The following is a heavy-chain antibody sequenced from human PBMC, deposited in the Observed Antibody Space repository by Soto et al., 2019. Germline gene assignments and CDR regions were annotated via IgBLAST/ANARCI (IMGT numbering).Heavy chain of an antibody. CDR1: GGSISSDDYY. D-gene: IGHD2-15*01. CDR2: IYYTGRT. J-gene: IGHJ4*02. Sequence: LSLTCSVSGGSISSDDYYWTWIRQPPGECLEWIGYIYYTGRTSSTPSPESRVTISIDTSKNQFSLKLSSVSAADTAVYYCAREGSSSPEYFDFWGPGTLVTVSS. V-gene: IGHV4-30-4*01. CDR3: AREGSSSPEYFDF.